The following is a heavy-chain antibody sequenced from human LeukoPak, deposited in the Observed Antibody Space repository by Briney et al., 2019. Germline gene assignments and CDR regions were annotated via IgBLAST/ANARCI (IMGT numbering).Heavy chain of an antibody. D-gene: IGHD3-22*01. CDR2: IYYIGST. CDR1: RGSISPNY. CDR3: ARLLDYDSSGYPDTFDI. V-gene: IGHV4-59*01. J-gene: IGHJ3*02. Sequence: SETLSLTCTVSRGSISPNYWTWIRQPPGKGLEWIGYIYYIGSTNYNPSLKSRVTISLDTSRNQFSLRLSSVTADTAVYYCARLLDYDSSGYPDTFDIWGQGTMVTVSS.